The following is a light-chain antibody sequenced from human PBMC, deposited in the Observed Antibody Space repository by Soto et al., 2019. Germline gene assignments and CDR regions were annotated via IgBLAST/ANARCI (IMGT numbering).Light chain of an antibody. Sequence: QSALTQPRSVSGSPGQSVTISCTGTSSDVGDYNYVSWYQQHPGKAPKLMIYDVSKRPSGVPDRFSGSKSGNTASLTISGLQAEDEADYHCCSYAGSSTYVFGTGTKVTVL. CDR2: DVS. J-gene: IGLJ1*01. V-gene: IGLV2-11*01. CDR1: SSDVGDYNY. CDR3: CSYAGSSTYV.